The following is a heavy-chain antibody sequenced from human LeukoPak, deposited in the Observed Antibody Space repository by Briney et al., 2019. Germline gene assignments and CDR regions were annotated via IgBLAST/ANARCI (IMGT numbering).Heavy chain of an antibody. Sequence: GGSLRLSCAASGFTFSTYAMHWVRQAPGKGLEYVSSISSNGGSTYYTNSVKGRFTISRDNSKNTLYLQMGSLRSEDMAVYYCARQGNTENNWFDPWGQGTLVTVSS. J-gene: IGHJ5*02. V-gene: IGHV3-64*01. D-gene: IGHD2-2*02. CDR3: ARQGNTENNWFDP. CDR1: GFTFSTYA. CDR2: ISSNGGST.